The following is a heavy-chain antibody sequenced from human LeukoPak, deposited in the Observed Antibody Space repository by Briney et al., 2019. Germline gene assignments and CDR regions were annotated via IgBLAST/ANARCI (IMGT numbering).Heavy chain of an antibody. Sequence: GGSLRLSCAASGFTFSSYEMNWVRQAPGKGLEWVSYISSSGSTIYYADSVKGRFTISRDNAKNSLYLQMNSLRAEDTAVYYCARVSSSSELFGWGDYWGQGTLVTVSS. D-gene: IGHD6-6*01. V-gene: IGHV3-48*03. J-gene: IGHJ4*02. CDR3: ARVSSSSELFGWGDY. CDR2: ISSSGSTI. CDR1: GFTFSSYE.